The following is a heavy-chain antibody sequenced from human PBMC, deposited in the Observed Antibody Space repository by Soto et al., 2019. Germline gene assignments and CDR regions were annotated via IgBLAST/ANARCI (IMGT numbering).Heavy chain of an antibody. CDR2: MFYSGLT. CDR3: APLSVSLSGPYGIHV. CDR1: GYSVTSSDYY. D-gene: IGHD2-15*01. V-gene: IGHV4-39*01. J-gene: IGHJ6*02. Sequence: SETLSLTCSVSGYSVTSSDYYWAWIRQPPGKGLEWIGSMFYSGLTYYNPSLKSRVTLSVDTSKNQFPVRLNSVTAADTAVYYCAPLSVSLSGPYGIHVWGQGTTVTVS.